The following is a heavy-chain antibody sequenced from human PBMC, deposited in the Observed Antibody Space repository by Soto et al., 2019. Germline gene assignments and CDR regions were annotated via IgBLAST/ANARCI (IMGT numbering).Heavy chain of an antibody. CDR3: ARARYCSSISCYGGVGYYYYGMDV. CDR1: GGTFSSYA. Sequence: QVQLVQSGAEVKKPGSSVKVSCKASGGTFSSYAISWVRQAPGQGLEWMGGIIPIFGTANYAQKFQGRVTITADESTSTAYMELSSLRSEDTAVYYCARARYCSSISCYGGVGYYYYGMDVWGQGTTVTVSS. V-gene: IGHV1-69*01. J-gene: IGHJ6*02. D-gene: IGHD2-2*01. CDR2: IIPIFGTA.